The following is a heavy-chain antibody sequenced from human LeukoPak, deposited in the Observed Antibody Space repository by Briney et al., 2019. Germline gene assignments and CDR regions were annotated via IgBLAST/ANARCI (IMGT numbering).Heavy chain of an antibody. CDR3: ARGGGYYIMDV. V-gene: IGHV3-21*01. CDR1: GFTFSGYS. Sequence: PGGSLRLSCAASGFTFSGYSMNWDRQAPGKGLEWVSSISSSSSYIYYADSVKGRFTMSRDNAKNSLYLQMNSLRADDTAVYYCARGGGYYIMDVWGQGTTVTVSS. J-gene: IGHJ6*02. D-gene: IGHD3-10*01. CDR2: ISSSSSYI.